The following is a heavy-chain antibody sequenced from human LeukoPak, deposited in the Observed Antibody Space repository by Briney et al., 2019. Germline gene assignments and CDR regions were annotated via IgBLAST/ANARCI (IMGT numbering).Heavy chain of an antibody. D-gene: IGHD3-10*01. CDR2: ISSSSSYI. Sequence: PGGSLRLSCATSGFTFSSYSMNWVRQAPGKGLEWVSSISSSSSYIYYADSVKGRFTISRDNAKNSLYLQMNSLRAEDTAVYYCASSTYGSGGLVYFDYWGQGTLVTVSS. V-gene: IGHV3-21*01. CDR3: ASSTYGSGGLVYFDY. J-gene: IGHJ4*02. CDR1: GFTFSSYS.